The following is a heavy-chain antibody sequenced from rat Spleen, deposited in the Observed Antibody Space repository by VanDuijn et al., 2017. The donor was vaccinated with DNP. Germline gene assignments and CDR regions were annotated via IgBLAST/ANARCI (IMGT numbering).Heavy chain of an antibody. D-gene: IGHD1-2*01. Sequence: EVQLVESGGGLVQPGRSLKLSCAASGFTFSNYGMAWVRQAPKKGLEWVATITASSGTTYYRDSVKGRFTISTDNAKNTLYLQMNSLRSEDMATYYCVRWAPIAPLSTSNYWGQGVMVTVSS. CDR1: GFTFSNYG. V-gene: IGHV5S13*01. CDR2: ITASSGTT. J-gene: IGHJ2*01. CDR3: VRWAPIAPLSTSNY.